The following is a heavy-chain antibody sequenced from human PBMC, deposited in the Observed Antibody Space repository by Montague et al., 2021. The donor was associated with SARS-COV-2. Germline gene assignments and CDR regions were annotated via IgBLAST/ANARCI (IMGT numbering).Heavy chain of an antibody. CDR3: AREIAAAPDY. CDR1: GFSLSTSGMC. CDR2: IDWDDDK. V-gene: IGHV2-70*11. Sequence: PALVTPTQTLTLTCTFSGFSLSTSGMCVSWIRQPPGKALEWLARIDWDDDKYYSTSLKTRLTIPKDTSKNQVVLTMTNMDPVDTAAYYCAREIAAAPDYWGQGTLVTVSS. D-gene: IGHD6-13*01. J-gene: IGHJ4*02.